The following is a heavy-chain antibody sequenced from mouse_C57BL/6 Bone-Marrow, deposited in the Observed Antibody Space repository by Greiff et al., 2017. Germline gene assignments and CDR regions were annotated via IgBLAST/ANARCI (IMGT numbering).Heavy chain of an antibody. CDR2: IYPRSGNT. CDR1: GYAFSSSW. V-gene: IGHV1-81*01. J-gene: IGHJ4*01. CDR3: ARCMDY. Sequence: QVQLQQSGPELVKPGASVKISCKASGYAFSSSWMNWVKQRTGQGLEWIGEIYPRSGNTYYNEKFKGKATLTADKSSSTAYMELRSLTSEDSAVYFCARCMDYWGQGTSVTVSS.